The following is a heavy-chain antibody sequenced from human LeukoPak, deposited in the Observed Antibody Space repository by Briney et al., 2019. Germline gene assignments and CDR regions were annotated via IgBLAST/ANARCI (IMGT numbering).Heavy chain of an antibody. D-gene: IGHD3-3*01. CDR3: ARDNYYDFWSGHLIDY. V-gene: IGHV1-2*02. Sequence: EASVKVSCKASGYTFTGCYMHWVRQAPGQGLEWMGWINPNSGGTNYAQKFQGRVTMTRDTSISTAYMELSRLRSDDTAVYYCARDNYYDFWSGHLIDYWGQGTLVTVSS. CDR1: GYTFTGCY. CDR2: INPNSGGT. J-gene: IGHJ4*02.